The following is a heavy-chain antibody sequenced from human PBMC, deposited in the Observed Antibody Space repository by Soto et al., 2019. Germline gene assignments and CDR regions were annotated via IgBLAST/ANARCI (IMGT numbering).Heavy chain of an antibody. D-gene: IGHD7-27*01. Sequence: ASVKVSCKASGYTFTGYYMHWVRQAPGQGLEWMGWINPISGGTNYAQKFQGWVTMTRDTSISTAYMELSRLRSDDTAVYYCARDLRLGSLSPYYYGMDVWGQGTTVTVSS. CDR2: INPISGGT. V-gene: IGHV1-2*04. CDR1: GYTFTGYY. J-gene: IGHJ6*02. CDR3: ARDLRLGSLSPYYYGMDV.